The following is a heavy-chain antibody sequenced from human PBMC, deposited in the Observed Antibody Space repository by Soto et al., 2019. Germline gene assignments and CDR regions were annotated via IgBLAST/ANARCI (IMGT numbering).Heavy chain of an antibody. CDR3: ASSIAAAGNLGHLRYYYYYGMDV. D-gene: IGHD6-13*01. Sequence: QVQLVQSGAEVKKPGSSVKVSCKASGGTFSSYAISWVRQAPGQGLEWMGGIIPIFGTANYAQKFQGRVTITADESTSTAYMELSSLRSEDTAVYYCASSIAAAGNLGHLRYYYYYGMDVWSQGTTVTVSS. J-gene: IGHJ6*02. CDR2: IIPIFGTA. V-gene: IGHV1-69*01. CDR1: GGTFSSYA.